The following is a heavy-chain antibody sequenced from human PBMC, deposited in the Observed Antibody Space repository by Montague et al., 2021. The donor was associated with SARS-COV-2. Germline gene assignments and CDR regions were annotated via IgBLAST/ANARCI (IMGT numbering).Heavy chain of an antibody. CDR3: ARTMDAGTDYYDSSGDYPFDS. J-gene: IGHJ4*02. CDR2: IEWDDDK. CDR1: GFSLSTSGMC. Sequence: PALVKPTQTLTLTCIFSGFSLSTSGMCVSWIRQPPGKALEWLALIEWDDDKYYSTSLKTRLTISKDTSKNQVVLTMTNMDPVDTATYYCARTMDAGTDYYDSSGDYPFDSWGQGTLVTVSS. V-gene: IGHV2-70*01. D-gene: IGHD3-22*01.